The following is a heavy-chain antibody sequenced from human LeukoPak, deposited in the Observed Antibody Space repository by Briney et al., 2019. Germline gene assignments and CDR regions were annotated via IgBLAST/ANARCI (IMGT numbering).Heavy chain of an antibody. D-gene: IGHD6-13*01. CDR2: IRYDGSDK. CDR3: AKETRLIAAAEPFDY. J-gene: IGHJ4*02. Sequence: GGSLRLSCAASGFTFSNFGMHWVRQAPGKGLEWVAFIRYDGSDKFYADSVKGRFTISRDNSKNTLYLQMNSLRAEDTAVYYCAKETRLIAAAEPFDYWGQGTLVTVSS. V-gene: IGHV3-30*02. CDR1: GFTFSNFG.